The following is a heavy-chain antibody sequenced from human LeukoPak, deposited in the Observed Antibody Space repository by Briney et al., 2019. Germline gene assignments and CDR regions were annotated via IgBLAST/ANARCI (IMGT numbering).Heavy chain of an antibody. J-gene: IGHJ4*02. Sequence: ASVRVSCKASGYPFSSYRISWVRQAPGQGLEWMGWIITYNGNTNYAQKLQGRVTMTTDTSTTTAYMELRSLRSDDTAVYYCARDLYDSDGYPGGDYWGQGTLVTVSS. CDR1: GYPFSSYR. CDR2: IITYNGNT. CDR3: ARDLYDSDGYPGGDY. V-gene: IGHV1-18*01. D-gene: IGHD3-22*01.